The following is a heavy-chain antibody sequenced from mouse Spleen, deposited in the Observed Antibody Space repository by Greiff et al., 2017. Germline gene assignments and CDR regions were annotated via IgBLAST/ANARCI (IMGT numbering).Heavy chain of an antibody. J-gene: IGHJ1*01. V-gene: IGHV2-4-1*01. D-gene: IGHD1-1*01. Sequence: QVQLKQSGPGLVAPSQSLSITCTVSGFSLTNYAVHWVRQSPGKGLEWLGVIWSDGSTDYNAAFISRLSISKDNSKSQVFFKMNSLQADDTAIYYCARDYGSRLGYFDVWGAGTTVTVSS. CDR1: GFSLTNYA. CDR2: IWSDGST. CDR3: ARDYGSRLGYFDV.